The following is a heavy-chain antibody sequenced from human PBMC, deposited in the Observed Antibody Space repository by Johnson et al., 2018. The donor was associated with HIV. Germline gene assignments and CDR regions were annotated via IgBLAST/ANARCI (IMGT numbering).Heavy chain of an antibody. CDR3: ARETNFWSGYYTPTLDAFDI. CDR2: IKQDGSEK. Sequence: VQLVESGGGVVQPGRSLRLSCAASGFTFSSYWMSWVRQAPGKGLEWVANIKQDGSEKYYVDSVKGRFTISRDNAKNSLYLQMNSLRAEDTAVYYCARETNFWSGYYTPTLDAFDIWGQGTMVTVSS. CDR1: GFTFSSYW. V-gene: IGHV3-7*01. J-gene: IGHJ3*02. D-gene: IGHD3-3*01.